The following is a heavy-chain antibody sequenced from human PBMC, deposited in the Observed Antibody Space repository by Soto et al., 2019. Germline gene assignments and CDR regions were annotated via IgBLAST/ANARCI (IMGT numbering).Heavy chain of an antibody. CDR3: AKDYSDFWSSHDY. Sequence: EXQLLESGGGLVQPGGXLXXXXAXXGFTXSSYAMTXXRQAPGXXXEWVSAISGSGGTSHYAGSVKGRFTISXXXXRNXXXXXXXSLRAEDTAVYYCAKDYSDFWSSHDYWGQGTLVTVXS. CDR2: ISGSGGTS. D-gene: IGHD3-3*01. J-gene: IGHJ4*02. V-gene: IGHV3-23*01. CDR1: GFTXSSYA.